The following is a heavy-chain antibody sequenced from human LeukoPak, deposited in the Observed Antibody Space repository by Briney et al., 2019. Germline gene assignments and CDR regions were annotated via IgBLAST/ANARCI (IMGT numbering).Heavy chain of an antibody. J-gene: IGHJ4*02. CDR1: VESFSAYY. CDR3: TSSCSSGVCYRDSYYFDY. D-gene: IGHD2-8*01. CDR2: DNHSGST. V-gene: IGHV4-34*01. Sequence: SETLSLPCAVYVESFSAYYWSWLRQPPGKGLKWLGEDNHSGSTNYNPSRKSRNTISADTSKNQFALKLSAVTAADTAMYYCTSSCSSGVCYRDSYYFDYWGQGTLVTVSS.